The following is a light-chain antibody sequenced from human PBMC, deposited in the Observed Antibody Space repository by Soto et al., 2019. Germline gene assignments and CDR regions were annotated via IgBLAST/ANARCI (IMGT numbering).Light chain of an antibody. J-gene: IGKJ4*01. CDR3: QQYFIAPLT. CDR1: QSVLVTPDNKNN. CDR2: WAF. Sequence: DIVMTQSPDSLAVYLGERATINCKSSQSVLVTPDNKNNLAWYQQKPGQPPRLLIYWAFFRESGVPDRFSGSGSGTDFTLTINNLRAEDVAVYYCQQYFIAPLTFGGGTKVEIK. V-gene: IGKV4-1*01.